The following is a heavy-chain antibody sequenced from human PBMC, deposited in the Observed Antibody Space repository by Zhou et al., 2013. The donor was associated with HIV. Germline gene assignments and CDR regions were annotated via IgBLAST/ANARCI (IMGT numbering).Heavy chain of an antibody. CDR2: IIPILGTA. V-gene: IGHV1-69*05. D-gene: IGHD2-8*01. CDR3: ARDRGYCTNGVCYDYYYYMDV. J-gene: IGHJ6*03. Sequence: QVQLVQSGAEVKKPGSSVKVSCKASGGTFSTYAFSWVRQAPGQGLEWMGGIIPILGTANYAQKFQGRVTITTDESTSTAYMELSSLRSEDTAVYYCARDRGYCTNGVCYDYYYYMDVVGTKGPRSPSP. CDR1: GGTFSTYA.